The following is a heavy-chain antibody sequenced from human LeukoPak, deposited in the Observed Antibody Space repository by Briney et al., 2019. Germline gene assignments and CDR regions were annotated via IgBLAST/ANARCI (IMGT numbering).Heavy chain of an antibody. Sequence: XXSWIRQAPGKGLEWVSYISSSGSTIYYADSVKGRFTISRDNAKNSLYLQMNSLRAEDTAVYYCARGRGYSYGFAYWGQGTLVTVSS. J-gene: IGHJ4*02. V-gene: IGHV3-11*01. CDR2: ISSSGSTI. CDR3: ARGRGYSYGFAY. D-gene: IGHD5-18*01. CDR1: X.